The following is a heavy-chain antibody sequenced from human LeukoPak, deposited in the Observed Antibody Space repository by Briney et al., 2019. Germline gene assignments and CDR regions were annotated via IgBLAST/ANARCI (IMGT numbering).Heavy chain of an antibody. CDR1: GYIFTNHG. Sequence: GASVKVSCKASGYIFTNHGISWVRQAPGQGLEWMGGIIPIFGTANYAQKFQGRVTITADESTSTAYMELSSLRSEDTAVYYCARSRRYYGLNYYYYMDVWGKGTTVTVSS. V-gene: IGHV1-69*13. CDR3: ARSRRYYGLNYYYYMDV. CDR2: IIPIFGTA. D-gene: IGHD1-26*01. J-gene: IGHJ6*03.